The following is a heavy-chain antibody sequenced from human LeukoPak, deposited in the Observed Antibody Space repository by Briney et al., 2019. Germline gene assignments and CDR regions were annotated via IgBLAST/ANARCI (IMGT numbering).Heavy chain of an antibody. J-gene: IGHJ4*02. Sequence: PGRSRDSSCAASGFTFSHYGLHWVPQAPGKGLEWVAVISYDGSNNYYADYVKGRVTISRDNSKNTLYLQMNSLRAEDTAVYYCAKDFYYDSGLRGVTDDSRQGTLVTVSS. CDR3: AKDFYYDSGLRGVTDD. CDR1: GFTFSHYG. V-gene: IGHV3-30*18. D-gene: IGHD3-10*01. CDR2: ISYDGSNN.